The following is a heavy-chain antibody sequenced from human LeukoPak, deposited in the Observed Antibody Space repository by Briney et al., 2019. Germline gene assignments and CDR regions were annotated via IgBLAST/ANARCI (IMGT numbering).Heavy chain of an antibody. D-gene: IGHD6-13*01. Sequence: GGSLRLSCAASGFTVSSNYMSWVRQAPGKGLEWVSVIYSGGSTYYADSVKGRFTISRDNSKNTLYLQMNSLRAEDTAVYYCTTDKSQYSSSWYDFFDYWGQGTLVTVSS. CDR3: TTDKSQYSSSWYDFFDY. CDR2: IYSGGST. J-gene: IGHJ4*02. CDR1: GFTVSSNY. V-gene: IGHV3-66*01.